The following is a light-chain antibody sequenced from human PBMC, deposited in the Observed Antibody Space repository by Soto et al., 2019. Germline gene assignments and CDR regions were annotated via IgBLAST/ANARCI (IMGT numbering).Light chain of an antibody. CDR1: SSDVGGYNY. CDR2: EVS. Sequence: QSALTQPASVSGSPGQSITISCTGTSSDVGGYNYVSWYQQQSGKAPKLMIHEVSNRPSGVSNRFSGSKSGNTASLTISGLQAEDEADYYCSSYTSSNTLVFGTGTKVTVL. J-gene: IGLJ1*01. V-gene: IGLV2-14*01. CDR3: SSYTSSNTLV.